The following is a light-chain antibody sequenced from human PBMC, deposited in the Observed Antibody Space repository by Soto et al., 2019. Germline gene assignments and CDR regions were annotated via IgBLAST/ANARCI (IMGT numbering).Light chain of an antibody. V-gene: IGKV1-39*01. Sequence: DIQMTQSPSSLSASIGDIITITCRASQSISTYLNWYQQKPGKAPTLLIYGASTLQNGVPTRFSGSGSATDYTLTISDLQPEDFATYYGQQSFITPPLTFGGGTKVEMK. CDR2: GAS. CDR3: QQSFITPPLT. CDR1: QSISTY. J-gene: IGKJ4*02.